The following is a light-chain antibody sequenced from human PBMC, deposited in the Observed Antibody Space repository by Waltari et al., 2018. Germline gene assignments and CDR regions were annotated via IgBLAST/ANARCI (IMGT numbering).Light chain of an antibody. J-gene: IGKJ2*01. CDR1: QSISSH. V-gene: IGKV1-39*01. CDR3: QQSYTTPYT. Sequence: DIQMTQSPSSLSASVGDRVTITCRAGQSISSHSNWYQQKPGEAPKLLIFAASSLKSGVPSRFSGSGSGTDFTLTISSLQPEDFATYSCQQSYTTPYTFGQGTKLEI. CDR2: AAS.